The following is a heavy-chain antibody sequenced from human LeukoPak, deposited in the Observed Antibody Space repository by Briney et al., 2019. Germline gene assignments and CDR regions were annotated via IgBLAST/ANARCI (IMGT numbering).Heavy chain of an antibody. V-gene: IGHV4-59*01. CDR2: IYYSGTT. J-gene: IGHJ4*02. D-gene: IGHD3-16*01. CDR1: GGSISSYY. CDR3: ARDRGSLGGFDF. Sequence: SETLSLTCTVSGGSISSYYWSWIRQPPGKGLEWIGYIYYSGTTKYNPSLKSRLTISVDTSKNQFSLRLGSVTAADTAVYYCARDRGSLGGFDFWGQGTLVTVSS.